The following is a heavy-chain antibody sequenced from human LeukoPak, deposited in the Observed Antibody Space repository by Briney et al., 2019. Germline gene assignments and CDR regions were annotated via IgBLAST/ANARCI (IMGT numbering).Heavy chain of an antibody. D-gene: IGHD3-10*01. CDR2: ISSSSSYI. CDR1: GITFSNSA. J-gene: IGHJ4*02. CDR3: ARDHPSYYYGSGSYIDY. V-gene: IGHV3-21*01. Sequence: GGSLRLSCVPSGITFSNSAMNWVRQAPGKGLEWVSSISSSSSYIYYADSVKGRFTISRDNAKNSLYLQMNSLRAEDTAVYYCARDHPSYYYGSGSYIDYWGQGTLVTVSS.